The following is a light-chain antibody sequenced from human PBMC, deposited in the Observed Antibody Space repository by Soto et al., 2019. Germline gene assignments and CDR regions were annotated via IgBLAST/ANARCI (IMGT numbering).Light chain of an antibody. CDR3: QQYGHSLWT. CDR2: GAS. J-gene: IGKJ1*01. Sequence: DIVLTQSPGTLSLSPGERASLSCRASQSVSSGRLAWYQQKPGQAPRLLIYGASSRATGIPDRFSGSGSGTDFTLTISRLEPEDYAVYYCQQYGHSLWTFGQGTKVDIK. CDR1: QSVSSGR. V-gene: IGKV3-20*01.